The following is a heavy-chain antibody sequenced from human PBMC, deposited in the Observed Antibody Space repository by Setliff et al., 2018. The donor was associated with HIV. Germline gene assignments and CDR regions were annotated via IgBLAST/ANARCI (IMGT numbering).Heavy chain of an antibody. V-gene: IGHV1-69*13. J-gene: IGHJ5*02. CDR1: GGTFSSYA. D-gene: IGHD6-19*01. CDR2: IIPIFGTA. Sequence: ASVKVSCKASGGTFSSYAISWVRQAPGQGLEWMGGIIPIFGTANYAQKFQGRVTITADESTSTAYMELSRLRSEDTAVYYCARDPIAVAGTYPADNWFDPWGQGILVTVSS. CDR3: ARDPIAVAGTYPADNWFDP.